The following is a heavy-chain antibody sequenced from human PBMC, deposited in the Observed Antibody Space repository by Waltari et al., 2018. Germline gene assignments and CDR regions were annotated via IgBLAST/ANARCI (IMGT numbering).Heavy chain of an antibody. CDR3: ARNGRNCGGDCCRD. D-gene: IGHD2-21*01. Sequence: QVQLQESGPGLVKPSQTLSLTCTVSGGSISSGGYYWSWIRQHPGKGLEWIGYIYYSGSTYYNPSLKRRVTTSVDTSKNQFSLKLSSVTAADTAVYYCARNGRNCGGDCCRDWGQGTLVTVSS. CDR2: IYYSGST. J-gene: IGHJ4*02. CDR1: GGSISSGGYY. V-gene: IGHV4-31*03.